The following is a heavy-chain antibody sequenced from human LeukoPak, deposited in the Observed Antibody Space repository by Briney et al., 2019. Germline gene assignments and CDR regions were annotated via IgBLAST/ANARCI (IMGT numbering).Heavy chain of an antibody. V-gene: IGHV5-10-1*01. J-gene: IGHJ5*02. Sequence: GESLKISCMGSGYSFTSYWISWVRQMPGTGLEWMGRIDPSDSYTNYSPSFQGHVTISADKSISTAYLQWSSLKASDTAMYYCAQTIPAAMNYNWFDPWGQGTLVTVSS. CDR2: IDPSDSYT. CDR3: AQTIPAAMNYNWFDP. D-gene: IGHD2-2*01. CDR1: GYSFTSYW.